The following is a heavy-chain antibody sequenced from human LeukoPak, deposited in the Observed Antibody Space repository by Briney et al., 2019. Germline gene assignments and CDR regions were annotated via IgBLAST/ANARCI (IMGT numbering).Heavy chain of an antibody. CDR1: GGSISSGAYY. Sequence: PSQTLSLTCTVSGGSISSGAYYWSWIRQHPGKGLEWIGYIYYSGTTYYNPSLKSRLTISVDTSKNQFSLKLSSVTAADTAVYYCARVSARFLVLYWGQGTLVTVSS. CDR3: ARVSARFLVLY. CDR2: IYYSGTT. D-gene: IGHD3-3*01. V-gene: IGHV4-31*03. J-gene: IGHJ4*02.